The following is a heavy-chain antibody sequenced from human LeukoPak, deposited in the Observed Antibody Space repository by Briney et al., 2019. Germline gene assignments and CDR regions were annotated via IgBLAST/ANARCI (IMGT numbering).Heavy chain of an antibody. D-gene: IGHD1-7*01. CDR3: AKDNWNYVTSDFGY. V-gene: IGHV3-23*01. J-gene: IGHJ4*02. CDR1: GFTFSSYA. CDR2: ISGSGGST. Sequence: PGGSLRLSCAASGFTFSSYAMSWVRQAPGKGLEWVSAISGSGGSTYYADSVKGRFTISRDNSKNTLYLQMSSLRAEDTAVYYCAKDNWNYVTSDFGYWGQGTLVTVSS.